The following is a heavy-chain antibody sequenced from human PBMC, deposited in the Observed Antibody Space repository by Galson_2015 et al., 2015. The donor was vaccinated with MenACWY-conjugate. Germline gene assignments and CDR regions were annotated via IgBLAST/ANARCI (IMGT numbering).Heavy chain of an antibody. Sequence: SLRLSCAASGFTFSSYAMSWVRQAPGKGVEWVSAISGSGGSTYYADSVKGRFTISRDNSKNTLYLQMNSLRAEDTAVYYCAKDEGNYYGSGSYDWGQGTLVTVSS. D-gene: IGHD3-10*01. CDR2: ISGSGGST. CDR1: GFTFSSYA. V-gene: IGHV3-23*01. CDR3: AKDEGNYYGSGSYD. J-gene: IGHJ4*02.